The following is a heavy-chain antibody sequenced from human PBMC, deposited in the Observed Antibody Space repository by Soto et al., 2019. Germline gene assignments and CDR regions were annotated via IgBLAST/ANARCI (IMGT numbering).Heavy chain of an antibody. CDR2: IYSGGST. CDR1: GFTVSSNY. Sequence: EVQLVESGGGLVQPGGSLRLSCAASGFTVSSNYMSWVRQAPGKGLEWVSIIYSGGSTYYADSVKGRFTISRDNSKNTRYLQMNSLRAEDTAVYYCARDQAGSGLGIDYWGQGTLVTVSS. V-gene: IGHV3-66*01. J-gene: IGHJ4*02. CDR3: ARDQAGSGLGIDY. D-gene: IGHD3-10*01.